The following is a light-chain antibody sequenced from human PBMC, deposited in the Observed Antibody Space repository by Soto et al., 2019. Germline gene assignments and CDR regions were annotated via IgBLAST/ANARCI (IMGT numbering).Light chain of an antibody. J-gene: IGKJ1*01. CDR1: QGISSY. V-gene: IGKV1-5*03. Sequence: DIQMTQSPSSLSASVGDRVTITCQASQGISSYLAWYQQKPGKAPKLMIYKASTLKSGVPSRFSGSGSGTEFTLTISSLQPDDVATYYCQHYNSYSEAFGQGTKVDIK. CDR3: QHYNSYSEA. CDR2: KAS.